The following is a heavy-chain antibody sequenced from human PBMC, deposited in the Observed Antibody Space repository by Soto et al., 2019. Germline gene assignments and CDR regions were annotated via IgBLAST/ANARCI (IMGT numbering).Heavy chain of an antibody. J-gene: IGHJ4*02. D-gene: IGHD2-15*01. CDR3: ARTPALEPVDFDY. CDR1: GYTFTSYG. V-gene: IGHV1-18*01. CDR2: ISAYHGNT. Sequence: QVQLVQSGDEVKKPGASVKVSCKASGYTFTSYGISWERQAPGQGLERMGWISAYHGNTNYAQKLQGRVTMTTDTSTSTAYVELRSLRSDDTAVYYFARTPALEPVDFDYWGQGTLVPVS.